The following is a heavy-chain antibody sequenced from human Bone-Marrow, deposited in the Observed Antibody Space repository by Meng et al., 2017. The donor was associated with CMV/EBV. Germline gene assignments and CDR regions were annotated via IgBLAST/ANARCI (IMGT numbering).Heavy chain of an antibody. D-gene: IGHD5-18*01. Sequence: QITFKASGPPLVKPTQTLTLTFTFSGFSLNTTGVGVGWIRQSPGKALEWLALISWEDVKEYSPSLNTRLTITKDTSKNQVLLTMTNMDPVDTATYYCARGGFSYGLLWFDPWGQGALVTVSS. V-gene: IGHV2-5*02. CDR1: GFSLNTTGVG. J-gene: IGHJ5*02. CDR3: ARGGFSYGLLWFDP. CDR2: ISWEDVK.